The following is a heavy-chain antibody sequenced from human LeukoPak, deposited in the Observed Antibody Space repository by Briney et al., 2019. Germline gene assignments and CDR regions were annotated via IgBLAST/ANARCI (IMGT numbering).Heavy chain of an antibody. Sequence: ASVKVSCKASGGTFSSYAISWVRPAPGQGLAWMGRIIPILGIANYAQKFQGRVTITADKSTSTAYMELSSLRSEDTAVYYCARVDDSSGYYRWFDPWGQGTLVTVSS. J-gene: IGHJ5*02. CDR2: IIPILGIA. CDR1: GGTFSSYA. V-gene: IGHV1-69*04. D-gene: IGHD3-22*01. CDR3: ARVDDSSGYYRWFDP.